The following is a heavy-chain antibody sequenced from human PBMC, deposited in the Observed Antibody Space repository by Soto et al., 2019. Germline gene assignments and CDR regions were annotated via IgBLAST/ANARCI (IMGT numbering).Heavy chain of an antibody. CDR3: ARVGQGAWYFDL. CDR1: GFTFSSYW. J-gene: IGHJ2*01. Sequence: EVQLVESGGGLVQPGGSLTLSCAASGFTFSSYWMHWVRQAPGKGVVWVSRINPDGRGTNYADSEKGRFTTSRDNAKNTLYLQMNSLRPEDTAVYYCARVGQGAWYFDLCGRGTLVTVSS. V-gene: IGHV3-74*01. CDR2: INPDGRGT. D-gene: IGHD1-26*01.